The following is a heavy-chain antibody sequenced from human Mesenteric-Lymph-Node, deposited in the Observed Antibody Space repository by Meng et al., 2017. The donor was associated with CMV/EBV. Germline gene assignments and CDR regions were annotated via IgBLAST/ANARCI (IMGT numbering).Heavy chain of an antibody. V-gene: IGHV3-21*05. CDR1: GFTFSSYS. CDR2: ISSSINDV. Sequence: GGSLRLSCTTSGFTFSSYSMNWVRQAPGKGLEWVSYISSSINDVYYADSVRGRFTISRDNAGSSLYLQMDRLRAEDTAVYYCAREVCSISTCLQRYYYGMDVWGHGTTVPSP. CDR3: AREVCSISTCLQRYYYGMDV. D-gene: IGHD3-3*02. J-gene: IGHJ6*02.